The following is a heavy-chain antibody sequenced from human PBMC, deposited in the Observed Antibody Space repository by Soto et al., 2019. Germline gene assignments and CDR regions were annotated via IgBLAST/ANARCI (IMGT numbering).Heavy chain of an antibody. J-gene: IGHJ4*02. CDR3: ASAGRYSSGWYQPDFDY. CDR1: GYTFTSYG. Sequence: QVQLVQSGAEVKKPGASVKVSCKASGYTFTSYGISWVRQAPGQGLEWMGWISAYNGNTNYAQKLQGRVTMTTDTSTSTVYMELRSLRSDDTAVYYCASAGRYSSGWYQPDFDYWGQGTLVTVSS. V-gene: IGHV1-18*01. CDR2: ISAYNGNT. D-gene: IGHD6-19*01.